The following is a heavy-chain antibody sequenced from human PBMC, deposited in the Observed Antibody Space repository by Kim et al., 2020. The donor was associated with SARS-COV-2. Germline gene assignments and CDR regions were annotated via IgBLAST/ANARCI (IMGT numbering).Heavy chain of an antibody. Sequence: SETLYLTCAVYGGSFSGYYWSWIRQPPGKGLEWIGEINHSGSTNYNLSLKSRVTISVDTSKNQFSLKLSSVTAADTAVYYYARGSEGITMIVVVKPYYYYGMDVWGQGTTVTVSS. CDR3: ARGSEGITMIVVVKPYYYYGMDV. J-gene: IGHJ6*02. CDR2: INHSGST. D-gene: IGHD3-22*01. V-gene: IGHV4-34*01. CDR1: GGSFSGYY.